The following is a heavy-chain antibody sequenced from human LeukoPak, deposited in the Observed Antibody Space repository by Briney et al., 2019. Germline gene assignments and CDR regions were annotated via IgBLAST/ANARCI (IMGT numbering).Heavy chain of an antibody. V-gene: IGHV1-69*06. CDR3: AAAINFWSGYVY. CDR2: IIPIFGTA. D-gene: IGHD3-3*01. Sequence: GSSVKVSCKASGGTFSSYAISWVRQAPGQGLEWMGGIIPIFGTANYAQKFQGRVTMTEDTSTDIAYMELSSLRSEDTAVYYCAAAINFWSGYVYWGQGTLVTVSS. CDR1: GGTFSSYA. J-gene: IGHJ4*02.